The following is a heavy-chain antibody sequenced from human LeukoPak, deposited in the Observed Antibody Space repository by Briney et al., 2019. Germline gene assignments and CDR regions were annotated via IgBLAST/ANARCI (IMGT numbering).Heavy chain of an antibody. D-gene: IGHD3-10*01. V-gene: IGHV3-23*01. CDR3: AKDVRVGEYYGSGSYFDY. CDR1: GFTFSSYA. J-gene: IGHJ4*02. Sequence: GGSLRLSCAASGFTFSSYAMSWVRQAPGKGLEWVSIISASGGSTYCADSAKGRFTISRDKSRNYLQMNSLRGDDTAIYYCAKDVRVGEYYGSGSYFDYWGQGTLVTVSS. CDR2: ISASGGST.